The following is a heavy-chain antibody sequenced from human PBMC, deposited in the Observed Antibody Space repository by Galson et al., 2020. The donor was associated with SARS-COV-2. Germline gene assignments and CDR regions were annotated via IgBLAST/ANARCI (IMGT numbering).Heavy chain of an antibody. CDR2: IHHSGST. V-gene: IGHV4-4*02. CDR3: ARIGPTAGAFYAFDS. Sequence: SETLSPTCAVSGDSISSHNWWSWVRQYPGKGLEWIGEIHHSGSTNYNPSLKSRATISVDKSQNQFSRNLRSMTAADTAVYFWARIGPTAGAFYAFDSWGQGTMVTVSS. J-gene: IGHJ3*02. D-gene: IGHD6-13*01. CDR1: GDSISSHNW.